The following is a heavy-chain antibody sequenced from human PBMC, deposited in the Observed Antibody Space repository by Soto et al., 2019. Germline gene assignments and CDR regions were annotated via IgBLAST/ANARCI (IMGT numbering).Heavy chain of an antibody. J-gene: IGHJ6*02. CDR1: GGSISSHY. CDR2: IYYSGST. Sequence: SQTLSLTCTVSGGSISSHYWSWIRQPPGKGLEWIGYIYYSGSTNYNPSLKSRVTISVDTSKNQFSLKLSSVTAADTAVYYCARVQTGKGYYYDSSGYYPYYYYGMDVWGQGTTVTVSS. V-gene: IGHV4-59*11. CDR3: ARVQTGKGYYYDSSGYYPYYYYGMDV. D-gene: IGHD3-22*01.